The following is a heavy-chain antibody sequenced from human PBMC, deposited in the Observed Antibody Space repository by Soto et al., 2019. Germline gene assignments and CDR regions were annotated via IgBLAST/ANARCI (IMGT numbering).Heavy chain of an antibody. CDR3: AREGTTVDSYYYYGMDV. D-gene: IGHD1-1*01. CDR2: IYYSGST. Sequence: QVQLQESGPGLVKPSETLSLTCTVSGGSISSYYWSWIRQPPGKGLEWIGYIYYSGSTNYNPSLKSRATISVDTSKSQFSLKLSSVTAADTAVYYCAREGTTVDSYYYYGMDVWGQGTTVTVSS. V-gene: IGHV4-59*01. J-gene: IGHJ6*02. CDR1: GGSISSYY.